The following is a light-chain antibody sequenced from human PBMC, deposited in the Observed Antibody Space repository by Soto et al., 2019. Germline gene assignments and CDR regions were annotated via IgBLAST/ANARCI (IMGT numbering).Light chain of an antibody. V-gene: IGKV3-20*01. CDR3: HEYGTSLWS. J-gene: IGKJ1*01. CDR2: SAS. Sequence: QQKPCHQPSPVIDSASNSATGITHTFSGSGSGTDFNLTISRLEPEDFAQYYCHEYGTSLWSFGQATKVEIK.